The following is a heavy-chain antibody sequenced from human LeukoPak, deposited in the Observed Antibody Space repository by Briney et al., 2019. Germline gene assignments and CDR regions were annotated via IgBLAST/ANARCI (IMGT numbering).Heavy chain of an antibody. CDR2: ICSGGST. CDR3: AREIQLWLPDRYFDY. CDR1: GFTVSSNY. Sequence: GGSLRLSCAASGFTVSSNYMSWVRQAPGKGLEWVSVICSGGSTYYADSVKGRFTISRDNSKSTLYLQMNSLRAEDTAVYYCAREIQLWLPDRYFDYRGQGTLVTVSS. D-gene: IGHD5-18*01. V-gene: IGHV3-66*01. J-gene: IGHJ4*02.